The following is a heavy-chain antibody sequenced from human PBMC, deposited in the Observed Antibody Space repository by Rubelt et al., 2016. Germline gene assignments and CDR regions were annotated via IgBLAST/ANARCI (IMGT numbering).Heavy chain of an antibody. CDR3: ARNLNWFDL. V-gene: IGHV3-23*01. CDR1: GFTFSTYA. J-gene: IGHJ5*02. Sequence: EVQLLESGGGLVQPGGSLRLSCAASGFTFSTYAMSWVRQAPGKGLEWVSSIRRGGDTYYADSVKGRFTISRDSTKSSLYQQMNSLRVEDTAVDYCARNLNWFDLWGQGTLVTVSS. CDR2: IRRGGDT.